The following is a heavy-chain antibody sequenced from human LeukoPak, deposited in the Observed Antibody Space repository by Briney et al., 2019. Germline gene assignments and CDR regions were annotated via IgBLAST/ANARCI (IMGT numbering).Heavy chain of an antibody. Sequence: GGSLRLSCAASGFTFSSYWMHWVRQAPGKGLEWVAFIRYNGNNQYYANSVKGRFTISRDNSKNTLYLQMNSLKGDDTAVYYCAKDSAFYYIDVWGKGTTVIISS. D-gene: IGHD3-10*01. CDR3: AKDSAFYYIDV. CDR1: GFTFSSYW. J-gene: IGHJ6*03. CDR2: IRYNGNNQ. V-gene: IGHV3-30*02.